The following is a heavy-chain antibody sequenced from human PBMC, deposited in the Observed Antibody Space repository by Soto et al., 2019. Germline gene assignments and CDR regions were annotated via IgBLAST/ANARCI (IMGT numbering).Heavy chain of an antibody. V-gene: IGHV3-30-3*01. CDR1: GFTFSSYA. J-gene: IGHJ3*02. Sequence: QVQLVESGGGVVQPGRSLRLSCAASGFTFSSYAMHWVRQAPGKGLEWVAVISYDGSNKYYADSVKGRFTISRDNSKNTLYLQMNSLRAEDTAVYYCARDRRGGYCSGGSCHPDAFDIWGQGTMVTVSS. CDR2: ISYDGSNK. D-gene: IGHD2-15*01. CDR3: ARDRRGGYCSGGSCHPDAFDI.